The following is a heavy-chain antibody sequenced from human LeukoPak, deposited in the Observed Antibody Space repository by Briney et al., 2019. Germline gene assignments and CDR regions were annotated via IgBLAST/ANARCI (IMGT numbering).Heavy chain of an antibody. D-gene: IGHD5-18*01. Sequence: GESLKISCKGSGYSFTNYWIGWVRQMPGKGLEWMGIISPADSDTRYSPSFQGQVTISADKSITNAYLQWSSLKASDTAIYYCARREETSMVAYWGQGTLVTVSS. V-gene: IGHV5-51*01. CDR2: ISPADSDT. J-gene: IGHJ4*02. CDR3: ARREETSMVAY. CDR1: GYSFTNYW.